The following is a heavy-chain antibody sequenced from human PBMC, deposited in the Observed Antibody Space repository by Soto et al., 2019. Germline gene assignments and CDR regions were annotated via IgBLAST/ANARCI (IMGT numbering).Heavy chain of an antibody. J-gene: IGHJ4*02. CDR2: IYSGGST. D-gene: IGHD6-19*01. CDR1: GFTVSSNY. Sequence: EVQLVESGGGLVQPGGSLRLSCAASGFTVSSNYMSWVRQAPGKGLEWVSVIYSGGSTYYADSVKGRFTISRDNSKNTLYLQMNSLRAEDTAVYYCARAFGGRYGGGFDYWGQGTLVTVSS. V-gene: IGHV3-66*01. CDR3: ARAFGGRYGGGFDY.